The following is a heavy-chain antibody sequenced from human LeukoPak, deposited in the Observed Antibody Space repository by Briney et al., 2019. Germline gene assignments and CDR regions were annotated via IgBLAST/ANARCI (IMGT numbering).Heavy chain of an antibody. V-gene: IGHV4-39*01. CDR2: IYYSGST. CDR3: AQTRTYGSGSYWGGIDY. J-gene: IGHJ4*02. D-gene: IGHD3-10*01. Sequence: SETLSLTCTVSGGSISSSSYYWGWIRQPPGKGLEWIGSIYYSGSTYYNPSLKSRVTISVDTSKNQFSLKLSSVTAADTAVYYCAQTRTYGSGSYWGGIDYWGQGTLVTVSP. CDR1: GGSISSSSYY.